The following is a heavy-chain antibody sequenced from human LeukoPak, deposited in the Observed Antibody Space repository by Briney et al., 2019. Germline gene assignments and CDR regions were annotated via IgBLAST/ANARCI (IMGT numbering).Heavy chain of an antibody. CDR1: GFTFSSYW. Sequence: GGSLRLSCAASGFTFSSYWVHWVRQAPGKGLVWVSRINSDGSSTNYADSVKGRFTISRDNAKNTLYLQMNSLRADDTAVYYCARGKYCSGGSCYEYWFDPWGQGTLVTVSS. CDR2: INSDGSST. V-gene: IGHV3-74*01. CDR3: ARGKYCSGGSCYEYWFDP. D-gene: IGHD2-15*01. J-gene: IGHJ5*02.